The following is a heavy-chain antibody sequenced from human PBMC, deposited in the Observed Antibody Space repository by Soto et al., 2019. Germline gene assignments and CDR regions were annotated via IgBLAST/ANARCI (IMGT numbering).Heavy chain of an antibody. CDR2: IYSGGST. Sequence: SETLSLTCTVSGGFVNSDTHSWSWIRQTPGKRLEWIGFIYSGGSTKNPSLRSRVTMSVDTSKNQFSLKLSSVTAADTAVYYCARGAVVTPNAFDIWGQGTMVTVS. D-gene: IGHD2-15*01. CDR1: GGFVNSDTHS. V-gene: IGHV4-61*01. J-gene: IGHJ3*02. CDR3: ARGAVVTPNAFDI.